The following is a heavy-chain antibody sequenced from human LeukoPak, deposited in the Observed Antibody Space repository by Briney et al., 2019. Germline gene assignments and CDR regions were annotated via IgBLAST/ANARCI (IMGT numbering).Heavy chain of an antibody. CDR2: ISYDGSNK. CDR3: ARDVVVASSNWFDP. D-gene: IGHD2-15*01. Sequence: GGSLRLSCAASGFTFSTYGMHWVRQAPGKGLEWVAVISYDGSNKYYADSVKGRFTISRDNSKNTLYLQMNSLRAEDTAVYYCARDVVVASSNWFDPWGQGTLVTVSS. CDR1: GFTFSTYG. J-gene: IGHJ5*02. V-gene: IGHV3-30*03.